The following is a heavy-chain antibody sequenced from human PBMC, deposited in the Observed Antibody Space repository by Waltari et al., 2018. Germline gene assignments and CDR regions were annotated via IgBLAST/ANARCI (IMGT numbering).Heavy chain of an antibody. CDR3: ARGRGPGN. V-gene: IGHV3-7*01. CDR1: GFTFTSNW. CDR2: IDQDGSDK. J-gene: IGHJ4*02. Sequence: EVQLVESGGGLVQPGGSLRLSCAASGFTFTSNWMTWVRQAPGKGLEWVANIDQDGSDKYDADSVKGRFTISRDNAKKSLYLQMNSLRAEDTAVYYCARGRGPGNWGQGTLVTVSS.